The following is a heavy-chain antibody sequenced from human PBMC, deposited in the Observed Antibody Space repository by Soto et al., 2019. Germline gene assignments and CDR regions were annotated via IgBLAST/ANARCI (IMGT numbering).Heavy chain of an antibody. Sequence: EVQLVESGGGSVQPGGSLRLSCAVSDFTLSNARMNWVRQAPGKGLEWVGRIKSKVDGGTTDYAAPVKGRFTISRDDSKNMLFLQMNSLKSEDTAVYYCSTGGYPSGLDYWGQGTLVTVSS. CDR1: DFTLSNAR. J-gene: IGHJ4*02. V-gene: IGHV3-15*07. D-gene: IGHD3-10*01. CDR2: IKSKVDGGTT. CDR3: STGGYPSGLDY.